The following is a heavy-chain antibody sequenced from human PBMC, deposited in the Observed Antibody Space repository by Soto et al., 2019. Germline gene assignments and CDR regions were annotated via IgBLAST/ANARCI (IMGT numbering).Heavy chain of an antibody. CDR1: RGSINSGGYY. J-gene: IGHJ6*02. CDR3: ARVDWNVRYYYAMDV. V-gene: IGHV4-31*03. D-gene: IGHD1-1*01. CDR2: IYYSGST. Sequence: QVQLQASGPGLVKPSQTLSLTCTVSRGSINSGGYYWSWIRQHPGKGLEWIGNIYYSGSTYYNPSLKSRLNISVDTSKNQFSLRLTSVTAADTAVYYCARVDWNVRYYYAMDVWGQGTTVTVSS.